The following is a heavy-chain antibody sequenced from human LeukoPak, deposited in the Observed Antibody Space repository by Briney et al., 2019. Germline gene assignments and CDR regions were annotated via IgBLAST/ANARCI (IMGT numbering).Heavy chain of an antibody. Sequence: PSETLSLTCTVSGGSISSSSYYWGWIRQPPGKGLEWIGSIYYSGGTNYNPSLKSRVTMSVDTSKNQFSLNLNSVTAADTAVYYCARGGYDLWSGHYTTSYHMDVWGKGITVTVSS. CDR3: ARGGYDLWSGHYTTSYHMDV. CDR1: GGSISSSSYY. CDR2: IYYSGGT. J-gene: IGHJ6*03. D-gene: IGHD3-3*01. V-gene: IGHV4-39*07.